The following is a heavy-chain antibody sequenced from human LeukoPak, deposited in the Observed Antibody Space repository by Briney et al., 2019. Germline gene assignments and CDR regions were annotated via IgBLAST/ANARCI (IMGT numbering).Heavy chain of an antibody. CDR2: LSVYNGNA. CDR3: ARETPNAFDI. V-gene: IGHV1-18*01. Sequence: ASVKVSCKASGYTFTSNGISWVRQVPGQGLEWIGGLSVYNGNANPAQNFQARVTMTTDTSTSTAYMELRRLRFDDTAVYCCARETPNAFDIWGQGTKVIVSS. CDR1: GYTFTSNG. J-gene: IGHJ3*02.